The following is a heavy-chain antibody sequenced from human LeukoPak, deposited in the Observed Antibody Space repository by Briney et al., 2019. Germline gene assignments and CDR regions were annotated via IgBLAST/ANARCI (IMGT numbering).Heavy chain of an antibody. CDR1: GGSISSGDYY. CDR3: ARNAAASDY. J-gene: IGHJ4*02. Sequence: SQTLSLTCTVSGGSISSGDYYWSWIRQPPGKGLEWIGYIYYSGNTNYNPSLKSRVTILVDTSKNQFSLKLTSVTAADTAVYYCARNAAASDYWGQGTLVTVSS. CDR2: IYYSGNT. V-gene: IGHV4-31*03. D-gene: IGHD6-13*01.